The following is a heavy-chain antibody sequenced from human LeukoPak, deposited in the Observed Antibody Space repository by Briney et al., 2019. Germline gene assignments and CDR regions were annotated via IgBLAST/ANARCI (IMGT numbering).Heavy chain of an antibody. CDR1: GYTFTSYD. CDR2: MNPNSGNT. CDR3: ARGRYCSGGSCKRHWIYYFDY. V-gene: IGHV1-8*01. D-gene: IGHD2-15*01. Sequence: ASVKVSCKASGYTFTSYDINWVRQATGQGLEWMGWMNPNSGNTGYAQKFQGRVTMTRNTSISTAYMELSSLRSEDTAVYYCARGRYCSGGSCKRHWIYYFDYWGQGTPVTVSS. J-gene: IGHJ4*02.